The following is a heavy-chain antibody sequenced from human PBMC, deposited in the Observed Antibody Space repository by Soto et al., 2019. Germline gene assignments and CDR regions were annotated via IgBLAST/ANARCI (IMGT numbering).Heavy chain of an antibody. CDR2: TYYRSKWYN. CDR1: GASVSSNSAA. D-gene: IGHD6-13*01. CDR3: ARDLIAAAGRGSVYYYGMDV. J-gene: IGHJ6*02. Sequence: SQTLSLTCAISGASVSSNSAAWNWIRQSPSRGLEWLGRTYYRSKWYNDYAVSVKSRITINPDTSKNQFSLQLNSVTLEDTAVYYCARDLIAAAGRGSVYYYGMDVWGQGTTVTVSS. V-gene: IGHV6-1*01.